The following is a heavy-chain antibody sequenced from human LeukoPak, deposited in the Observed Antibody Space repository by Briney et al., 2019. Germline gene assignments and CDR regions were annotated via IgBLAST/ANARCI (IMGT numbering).Heavy chain of an antibody. CDR2: ISAYNGNT. V-gene: IGHV1-18*01. CDR3: ARSILRYFDWSDNWFDP. CDR1: GYTFNGYG. Sequence: ASVKVSCKASGYTFNGYGITWVRQAPGQGLEWMGWISAYNGNTNYAQKLQGRVTMTTDTSTSTAYMELGSLRSDDTAVYYCARSILRYFDWSDNWFDPWGQGTLVTVSS. J-gene: IGHJ5*02. D-gene: IGHD3-9*01.